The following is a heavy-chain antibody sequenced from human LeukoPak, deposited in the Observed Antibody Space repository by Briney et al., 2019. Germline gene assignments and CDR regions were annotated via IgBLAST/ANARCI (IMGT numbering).Heavy chain of an antibody. Sequence: SETLSLTCTVSGGSISSYYWSWIRQPAGKGLEWIGRIYTSGSTNYDPSLKSRVTISVDKSKNQFSLKLSSVTAADTAVYYCARDSGSYFYDSSGYYFDYWGQGALVTVSS. D-gene: IGHD3-22*01. J-gene: IGHJ4*02. CDR1: GGSISSYY. V-gene: IGHV4-4*07. CDR2: IYTSGST. CDR3: ARDSGSYFYDSSGYYFDY.